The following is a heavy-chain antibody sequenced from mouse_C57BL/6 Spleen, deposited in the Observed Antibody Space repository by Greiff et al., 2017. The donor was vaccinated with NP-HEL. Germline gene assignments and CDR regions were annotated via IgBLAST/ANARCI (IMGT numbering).Heavy chain of an antibody. V-gene: IGHV5-16*01. CDR1: GFTFSDYY. J-gene: IGHJ4*01. CDR3: ARDNLYYAMDY. Sequence: EVKLMESEGGLVQPGRSMTLSCTASGFTFSDYYMAWVRQVPEKGLEWVANINYDGSSTYYLDSLKSRFIISRDNAKNILYLQMSSLKSEDTATYYCARDNLYYAMDYWGQGTSVTVSS. CDR2: INYDGSST.